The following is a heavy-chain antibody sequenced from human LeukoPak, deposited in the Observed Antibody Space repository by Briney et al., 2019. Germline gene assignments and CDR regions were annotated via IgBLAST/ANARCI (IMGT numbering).Heavy chain of an antibody. D-gene: IGHD6-19*01. J-gene: IGHJ4*02. V-gene: IGHV3-53*05. CDR3: AITKTVAGESFDY. CDR2: IYRGGNT. CDR1: GFTVSSNY. Sequence: GGSLRLSCAASGFTVSSNYMSWVRQAPGKGLEWVSVIYRGGNTDYADSVKGRFTISRDNSKNTLYLQMNSLRAEDTAVYYCAITKTVAGESFDYWGQGTLVTVSS.